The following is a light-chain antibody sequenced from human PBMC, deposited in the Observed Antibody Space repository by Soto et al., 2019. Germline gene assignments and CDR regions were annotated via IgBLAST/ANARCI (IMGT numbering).Light chain of an antibody. CDR1: QSISDS. Sequence: DIRITQSPSTLSASVGDRVTITCRASQSISDSLNCYQQKPGKAPKLLIYAASSLQSGVPSRFSGSGSGTDFTLTISSLQSDDFATYYCQQYNSYWTFGQGTKVDIK. CDR3: QQYNSYWT. V-gene: IGKV1-39*01. J-gene: IGKJ1*01. CDR2: AAS.